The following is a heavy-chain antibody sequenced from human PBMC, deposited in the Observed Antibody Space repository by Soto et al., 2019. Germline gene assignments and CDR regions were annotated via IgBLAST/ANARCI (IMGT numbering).Heavy chain of an antibody. J-gene: IGHJ6*02. CDR2: IYSGGNT. D-gene: IGHD1-1*01. Sequence: EVQLVESGGDLIQPGGSLRLSCAASGFTVSAKYMTWVRQAPGQGLEWVSVIYSGGNTHYADAVKGRFTISRDNSKNTIYLQMERPRDEDTAVYYCARAEGRWEVGLYKGMDVWGQGTTVTVSS. V-gene: IGHV3-53*01. CDR3: ARAEGRWEVGLYKGMDV. CDR1: GFTVSAKY.